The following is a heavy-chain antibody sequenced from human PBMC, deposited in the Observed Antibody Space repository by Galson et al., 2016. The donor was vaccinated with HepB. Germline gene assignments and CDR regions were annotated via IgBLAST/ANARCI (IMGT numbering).Heavy chain of an antibody. V-gene: IGHV1-69*13. Sequence: SVKVSCKASGGTFSSYAISWVRQAPGQGLEWMGGIIPIFGTANYAQKFQGRVTIIADESTSTAYMELNSLRSEDTAVYYCAREGYNSSSNEDYYYYGMGVWGQGTTVTVSS. J-gene: IGHJ6*02. CDR3: AREGYNSSSNEDYYYYGMGV. CDR2: IIPIFGTA. D-gene: IGHD6-6*01. CDR1: GGTFSSYA.